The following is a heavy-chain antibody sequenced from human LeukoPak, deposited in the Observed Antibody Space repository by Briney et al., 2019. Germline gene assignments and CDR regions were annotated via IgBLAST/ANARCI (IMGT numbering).Heavy chain of an antibody. D-gene: IGHD2-8*01. CDR2: INPDGSST. V-gene: IGHV3-74*01. J-gene: IGHJ4*02. CDR1: GFSFSNYW. CDR3: VRGTNDWTGIDY. Sequence: GESLRLSCAASGFSFSNYWMHWVRQAPGKGLVWVSRINPDGSSTDYADSVKGRFTISRDNARNTLYLQMNSLRVEDTAIYYCVRGTNDWTGIDYWGQGTLVTVSS.